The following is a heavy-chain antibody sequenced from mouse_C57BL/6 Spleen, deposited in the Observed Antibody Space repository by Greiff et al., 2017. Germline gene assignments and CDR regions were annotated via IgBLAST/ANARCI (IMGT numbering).Heavy chain of an antibody. CDR2: ISDGGSYT. CDR3: AIYRRGRFAY. Sequence: EVKLVESGGGLVKPGGSLKLSCAASGLTFSSYAMSWVRQTPEKRLVWVATISDGGSYTYYPDNVKGPFTISRYNAKNYLYRQMRHLKTEETAMCSCAIYRRGRFAYWGQGTHVTVSA. D-gene: IGHD1-3*01. V-gene: IGHV5-4*03. CDR1: GLTFSSYA. J-gene: IGHJ3*01.